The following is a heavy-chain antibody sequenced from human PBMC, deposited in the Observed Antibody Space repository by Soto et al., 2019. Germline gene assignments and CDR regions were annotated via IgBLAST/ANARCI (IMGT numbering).Heavy chain of an antibody. D-gene: IGHD1-1*01. CDR2: MSHSGGT. V-gene: IGHV4-34*01. CDR1: GGFVSSGSYY. CDR3: ARVERGTATTVVDAFDI. J-gene: IGHJ3*02. Sequence: QVQLQQWGAGLLKPSETLSLTCAVYGGFVSSGSYYWSWIRQPPGKGLEWIGEMSHSGGTHFNPSIKSQATISVDTSKNQFSLKMSSVTAADTALYYCARVERGTATTVVDAFDIWGPGTMVTVSS.